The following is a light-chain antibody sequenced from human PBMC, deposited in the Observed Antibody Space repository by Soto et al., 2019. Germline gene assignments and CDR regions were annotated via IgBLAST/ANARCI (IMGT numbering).Light chain of an antibody. Sequence: IVLTQSPGTLSLSPGERATLYCRASQSVSSSYLAWYQQKPGQAPRLLIYGASSRATGIPGRFSGSGSGTDFTLTISRLEPEDFAVYYCQQYGRSPFTFGPGTKVDIK. CDR3: QQYGRSPFT. CDR2: GAS. CDR1: QSVSSSY. V-gene: IGKV3-20*01. J-gene: IGKJ3*01.